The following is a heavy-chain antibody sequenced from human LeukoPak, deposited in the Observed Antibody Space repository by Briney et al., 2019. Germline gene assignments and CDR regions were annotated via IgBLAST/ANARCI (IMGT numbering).Heavy chain of an antibody. D-gene: IGHD2-21*02. CDR2: IYYSGST. J-gene: IGHJ3*02. CDR3: ARVCEGGGDPIDAFDI. V-gene: IGHV4-61*01. Sequence: SETLSLTCTVSGGSVSSGSYYWGWIRQPPGKGLEWIGYIYYSGSTNYNPSLKSRVTISVDTSKNQFSLKLSSVTAADTAVYYCARVCEGGGDPIDAFDIWGQGTMVTVSS. CDR1: GGSVSSGSYY.